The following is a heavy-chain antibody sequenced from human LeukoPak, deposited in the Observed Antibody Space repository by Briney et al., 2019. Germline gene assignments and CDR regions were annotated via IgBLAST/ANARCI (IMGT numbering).Heavy chain of an antibody. Sequence: GGSLRLSCAASGFTFSSYEMNWVRQAPGKGLEWVSYISSSGSTIHYADSVKGRFTISRDNAKNSLYLQMNSLRAEDTAVYYCARGARKGATITYYYYMDVWGKGTTVTISS. CDR2: ISSSGSTI. CDR1: GFTFSSYE. CDR3: ARGARKGATITYYYYMDV. D-gene: IGHD5-24*01. V-gene: IGHV3-48*03. J-gene: IGHJ6*03.